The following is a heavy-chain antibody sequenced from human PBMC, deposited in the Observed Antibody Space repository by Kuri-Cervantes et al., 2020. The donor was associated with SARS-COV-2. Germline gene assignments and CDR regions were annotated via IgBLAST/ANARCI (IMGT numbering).Heavy chain of an antibody. CDR2: IYYSGST. CDR1: GGSISSYY. V-gene: IGHV4-59*01. CDR3: ARRGGYSYNWNYHYYGLDV. Sequence: SETLSLTCTVSGGSISSYYWSWIRQPPGKGLEWIGYIYYSGSTNYNPSLKSRVTISVDTSKNQFSLKLSSVTAADTAVYYCARRGGYSYNWNYHYYGLDVWGQGTTVTVSS. J-gene: IGHJ6*02. D-gene: IGHD1-1*01.